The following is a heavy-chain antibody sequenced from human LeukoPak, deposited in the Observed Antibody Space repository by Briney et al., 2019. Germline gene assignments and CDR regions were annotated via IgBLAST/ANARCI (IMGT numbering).Heavy chain of an antibody. CDR1: GFTLRDNF. CDR2: SSTSGSTT. V-gene: IGHV3-11*01. CDR3: VREGLTGYFDA. Sequence: PGGSLRLSCAASGFTLRDNFMSWIRQAPGQGLEWVAYSSTSGSTTFYGDSVKGRFTISRDNAKNSVFLEMNSLRADDTAVYYRVREGLTGYFDAWGQGTLVTVSS. D-gene: IGHD6-25*01. J-gene: IGHJ5*02.